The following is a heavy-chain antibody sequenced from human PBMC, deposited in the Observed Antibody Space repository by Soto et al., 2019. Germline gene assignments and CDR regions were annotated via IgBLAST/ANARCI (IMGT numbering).Heavy chain of an antibody. D-gene: IGHD6-19*01. CDR1: GFSFSSYD. CDR3: ARDGGRSGWYQSGAFDI. Sequence: EVQLVESGGGLVQPGGSLRLSCAASGFSFSSYDMLWVRQATGKGLEWVSAIGTAGDTSYPGSVKGRFTISRENAKNSLYLQMNSLRAGDTAVYYCARDGGRSGWYQSGAFDIWGQGTMVTVSS. CDR2: IGTAGDT. V-gene: IGHV3-13*04. J-gene: IGHJ3*02.